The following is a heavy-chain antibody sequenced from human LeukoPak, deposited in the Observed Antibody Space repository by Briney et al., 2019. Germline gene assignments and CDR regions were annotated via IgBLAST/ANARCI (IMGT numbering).Heavy chain of an antibody. D-gene: IGHD6-19*01. CDR3: AKGDHAVDGSDLDY. CDR2: ISNHGNRK. V-gene: IGHV3-30*18. J-gene: IGHJ4*02. Sequence: GGSLRLSCAASGFTFSNYGMHWVRQAPGKGLEWLALISNHGNRKYYADAVKGRFTISRDNSKNTFYLQMNSLRADGTAVYYCAKGDHAVDGSDLDYWGQGTLVTVSS. CDR1: GFTFSNYG.